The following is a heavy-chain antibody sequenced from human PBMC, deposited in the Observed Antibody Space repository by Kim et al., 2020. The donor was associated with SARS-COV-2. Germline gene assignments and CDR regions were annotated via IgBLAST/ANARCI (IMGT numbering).Heavy chain of an antibody. Sequence: SRFTISRDNDKNSLYLQMNNLRAEDTAVYYCARAVGPHYYDSSGYYFDYWGQGTLVTVSS. V-gene: IGHV3-11*06. J-gene: IGHJ4*02. CDR3: ARAVGPHYYDSSGYYFDY. D-gene: IGHD3-22*01.